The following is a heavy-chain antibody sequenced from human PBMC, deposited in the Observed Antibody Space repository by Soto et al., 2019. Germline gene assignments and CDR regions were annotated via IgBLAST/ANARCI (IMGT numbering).Heavy chain of an antibody. CDR2: ISGSSSMI. D-gene: IGHD3-3*01. Sequence: LRLSCAASGSTFSRYEMNWVRQAPGKVLEWVSYISGSSSMIYYADSVKGRFTISRDNAKNSLYLQMNSLRADDMAVYYCANDFWSEYTWGQGTLVTVGS. V-gene: IGHV3-48*03. CDR3: ANDFWSEYT. J-gene: IGHJ5*01. CDR1: GSTFSRYE.